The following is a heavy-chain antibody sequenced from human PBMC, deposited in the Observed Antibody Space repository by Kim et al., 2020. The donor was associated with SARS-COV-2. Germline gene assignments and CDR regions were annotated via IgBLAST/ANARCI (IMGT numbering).Heavy chain of an antibody. D-gene: IGHD3-3*01. CDR3: AKDKGDFWMKDYMDV. Sequence: DSVKGRFTISRDNSKNALYLQMNSLRIEDTALYYCAKDKGDFWMKDYMDVWGEGTTVTVSS. J-gene: IGHJ6*03. V-gene: IGHV3-43*01.